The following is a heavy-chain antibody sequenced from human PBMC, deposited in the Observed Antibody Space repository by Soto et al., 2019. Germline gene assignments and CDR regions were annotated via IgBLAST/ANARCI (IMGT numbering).Heavy chain of an antibody. CDR1: GGSISSYY. J-gene: IGHJ3*02. CDR3: AREGSSGWYNDAFDI. V-gene: IGHV4-59*01. D-gene: IGHD6-19*01. Sequence: SETLSLTCTVSGGSISSYYWSWIRQPPGKGLEWIGYIYYSGSTNYNPSLKSRVTISVDTSKNQFSLKLSSVTAADTAVYYCAREGSSGWYNDAFDIWGQGTMVTVSS. CDR2: IYYSGST.